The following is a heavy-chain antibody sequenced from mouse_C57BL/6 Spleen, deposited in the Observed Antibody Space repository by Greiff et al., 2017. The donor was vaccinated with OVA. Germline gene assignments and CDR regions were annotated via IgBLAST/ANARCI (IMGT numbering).Heavy chain of an antibody. J-gene: IGHJ2*01. V-gene: IGHV1-9*01. CDR3: ARGSAITTVVTTGNFDD. CDR1: GYTFTGYW. D-gene: IGHD1-1*01. CDR2: ILPGSGST. Sequence: VQRVESGAELMKPGASVKLSCKATGYTFTGYWIEWVKQRPGHGLEWIGEILPGSGSTNYNEKFKGKATFTADTSSNTAYMQLSSLTTEDSAIYYCARGSAITTVVTTGNFDDWGQGTTLTVSS.